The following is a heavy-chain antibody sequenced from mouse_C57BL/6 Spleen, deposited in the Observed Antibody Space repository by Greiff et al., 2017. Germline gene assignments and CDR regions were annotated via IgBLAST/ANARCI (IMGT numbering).Heavy chain of an antibody. CDR1: GFTFNTYA. D-gene: IGHD1-1*01. Sequence: EVKLQESGGGLVQPKGSLKLSCAASGFTFNTYAMHWVRQAPGKGLEWVARIRSKSSNYAKYYGDSVKDRFTISRDYSQSMLYLQMNNLKTEDTAMYYCVREYGPYGSSPHWYFDVWGTGTTVTVSS. V-gene: IGHV10-3*01. J-gene: IGHJ1*03. CDR3: VREYGPYGSSPHWYFDV. CDR2: IRSKSSNYAK.